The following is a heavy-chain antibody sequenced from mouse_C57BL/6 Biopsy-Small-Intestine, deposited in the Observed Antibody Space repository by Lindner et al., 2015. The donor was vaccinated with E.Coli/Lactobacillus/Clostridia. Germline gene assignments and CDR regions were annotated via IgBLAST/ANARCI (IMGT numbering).Heavy chain of an antibody. Sequence: VQLQESGGGLVKPGGSLKLSCAASGFTFSDYGIHWVRQAPEKGLEWVAYISSGSSTIYYADTVKGRFTISRDNAKNNLYLQMSHLKSEDTAMYYCARDYYGSRYYFDYWGQGTTLTVSS. V-gene: IGHV5-17*03. CDR3: ARDYYGSRYYFDY. D-gene: IGHD1-1*01. CDR2: ISSGSSTI. J-gene: IGHJ2*01. CDR1: GFTFSDYG.